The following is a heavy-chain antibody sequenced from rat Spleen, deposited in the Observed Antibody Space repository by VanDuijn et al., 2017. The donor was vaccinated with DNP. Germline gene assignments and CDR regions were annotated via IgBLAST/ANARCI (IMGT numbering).Heavy chain of an antibody. CDR3: ARSGTTMATLYFDY. V-gene: IGHV2-27*01. D-gene: IGHD1-8*01. J-gene: IGHJ2*01. Sequence: QVQLKESGPGLAQPSQTLSLTCTVSGFSLTNYHVHWIRQPPGKGLEWMGRIQSGGITDYNSTLKSRLSISRDTSKSQVYLKMNSVQTEDTAMYFCARSGTTMATLYFDYWGQGVLVTVSS. CDR2: IQSGGIT. CDR1: GFSLTNYH.